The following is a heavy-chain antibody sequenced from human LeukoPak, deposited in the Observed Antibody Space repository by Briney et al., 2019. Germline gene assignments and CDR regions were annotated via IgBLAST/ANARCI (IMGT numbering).Heavy chain of an antibody. CDR3: ARDVYDSSGYSLIDY. CDR1: GGSISSYY. V-gene: IGHV4-59*01. D-gene: IGHD3-22*01. Sequence: SETLSLTCTVSGGSISSYYWIWIRQPTGKGLEGIGYIYDSGSTNYNPSLKSRVTISVDTSKNQFSLKLSAVTAAGTAVYYCARDVYDSSGYSLIDYWGQGTLVTVSS. CDR2: IYDSGST. J-gene: IGHJ4*02.